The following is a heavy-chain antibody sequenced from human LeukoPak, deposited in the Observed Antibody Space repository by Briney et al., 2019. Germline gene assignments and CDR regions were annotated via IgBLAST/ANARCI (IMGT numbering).Heavy chain of an antibody. Sequence: SETLSLTCTVSGGSISTSNYYWGWIRQPPGKGLEWIGNIFYSGSTYYSPSLRSRVTISLDTSRNQFSLKLNSVTAADTAVYYCARGGPVGCSGGSCYANFDYWGQGTLVTVSS. D-gene: IGHD2-15*01. J-gene: IGHJ4*02. CDR2: IFYSGST. V-gene: IGHV4-39*07. CDR1: GGSISTSNYY. CDR3: ARGGPVGCSGGSCYANFDY.